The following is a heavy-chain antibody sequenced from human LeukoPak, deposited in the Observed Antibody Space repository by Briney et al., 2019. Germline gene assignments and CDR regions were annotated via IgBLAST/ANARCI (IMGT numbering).Heavy chain of an antibody. CDR3: TPETQPPYHHMKFDS. V-gene: IGHV3-15*01. CDR2: IKSKTDGGTT. CDR1: GFTFTNAW. Sequence: GGSLRLAWAASGFTFTNAWMSWVRQAPGKVREWVGRIKSKTDGGTTDYAAPVKGRFAISRDDSKNTLYLQMNSLKTEDTAVYYSTPETQPPYHHMKFDSWGQGTLVTVSS. J-gene: IGHJ4*02. D-gene: IGHD2-2*01.